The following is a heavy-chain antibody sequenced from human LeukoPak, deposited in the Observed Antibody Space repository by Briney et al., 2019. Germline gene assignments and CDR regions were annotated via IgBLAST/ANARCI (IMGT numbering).Heavy chain of an antibody. CDR1: GYSFTSYW. V-gene: IGHV5-51*01. Sequence: GESLQISCKGSGYSFTSYWIGWVRQLPGKGLEWMGIIYPGDFDTRYSPSFQGQVTISADKSISTAYLQWSSLKASDTAMYYCARYSSSGPYYFDYWGQGTLVTVSS. CDR3: ARYSSSGPYYFDY. D-gene: IGHD6-13*01. J-gene: IGHJ4*02. CDR2: IYPGDFDT.